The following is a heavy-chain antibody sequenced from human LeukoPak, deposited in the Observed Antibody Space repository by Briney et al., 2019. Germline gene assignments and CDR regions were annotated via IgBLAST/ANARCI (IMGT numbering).Heavy chain of an antibody. J-gene: IGHJ3*02. V-gene: IGHV1-69*06. CDR3: ARAGCSGGSCFRDAFDI. CDR2: IIPIFGTA. CDR1: GGTFSSYA. D-gene: IGHD2-15*01. Sequence: SVKVSCKASGGTFSSYAISWVRQAPGQGLEWMGGIIPIFGTANYAQKFQGRVTITADKSTSTAYMELSSLRSEDTAVYYCARAGCSGGSCFRDAFDIWGQGTMVTVSS.